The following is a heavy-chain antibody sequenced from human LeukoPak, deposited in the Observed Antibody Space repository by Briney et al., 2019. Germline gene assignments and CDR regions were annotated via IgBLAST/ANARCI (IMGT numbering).Heavy chain of an antibody. CDR1: GFTFSSYW. J-gene: IGHJ5*02. CDR3: ARGYYYGSESYWHTKWFDP. Sequence: GGSLRLSCAASGFTFSSYWMSWVRQAPGKGLEWVANIKQDGSEKCYVDSVMGRFTISRDNAKNSLYLQMNSLRAEDTAVYYCARGYYYGSESYWHTKWFDPWGQGTLVTVSS. CDR2: IKQDGSEK. V-gene: IGHV3-7*04. D-gene: IGHD3-10*01.